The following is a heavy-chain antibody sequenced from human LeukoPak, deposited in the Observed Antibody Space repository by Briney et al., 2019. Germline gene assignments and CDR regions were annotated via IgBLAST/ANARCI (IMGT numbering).Heavy chain of an antibody. V-gene: IGHV3-23*01. CDR2: ISASGDRT. CDR1: GFTFSSYA. J-gene: IGHJ5*02. D-gene: IGHD3-10*01. Sequence: PGGSLRPSCAASGFTFSSYAMSWVRQAPGRGLEWVSAISASGDRTYYADSVKGRFTISRDNSKNTLYLQMNSLRAEDTAVYSCAKNGEVLSWFDPWGQGTLVTVSS. CDR3: AKNGEVLSWFDP.